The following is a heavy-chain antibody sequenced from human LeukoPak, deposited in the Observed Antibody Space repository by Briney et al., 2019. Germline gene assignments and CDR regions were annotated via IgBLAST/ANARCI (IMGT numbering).Heavy chain of an antibody. J-gene: IGHJ4*02. V-gene: IGHV4-59*08. D-gene: IGHD3-3*01. CDR1: GGSITSYY. Sequence: SETLSLTCTVSGGSITSYYWSWIRQPPGKGLEWIGYIYYLGSTNYNPSLKSRVTISVDTSKNQFSLNLKSVTAADTAVYYCARHPSARVFFAYWGQGTLVTVSS. CDR3: ARHPSARVFFAY. CDR2: IYYLGST.